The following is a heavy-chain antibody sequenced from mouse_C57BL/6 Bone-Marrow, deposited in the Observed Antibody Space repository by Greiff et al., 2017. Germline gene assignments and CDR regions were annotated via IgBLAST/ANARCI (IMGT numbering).Heavy chain of an antibody. CDR1: GFSLSTSGMG. CDR2: IWWNDNK. Sequence: QVTLKVSGPGILQPSQTLSLTCSFSGFSLSTSGMGVGWIHQPSGNGLEWLAHIWWNDNKYYNTALKSRLTISKDTSNNQGFLKIASVDTADTATYYCARIADSKCAMDYWGQGTSVTVSS. D-gene: IGHD2-5*01. V-gene: IGHV8-11*01. CDR3: ARIADSKCAMDY. J-gene: IGHJ4*01.